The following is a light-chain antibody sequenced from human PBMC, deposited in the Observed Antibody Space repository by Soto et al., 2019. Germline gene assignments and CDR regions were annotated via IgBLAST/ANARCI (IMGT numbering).Light chain of an antibody. CDR2: GNN. V-gene: IGLV1-40*01. J-gene: IGLJ1*01. CDR3: QSFDSSLRDYV. Sequence: QSVLTQPPSVSGAPGQSVTISCTGSSSNIGAGYDVHWYQQLPGTAPKVLSYGNNNRPSGVPDRVSGSKSGTSASLAITGLQAEDEADYYWQSFDSSLRDYVFGAGTKLTVL. CDR1: SSNIGAGYD.